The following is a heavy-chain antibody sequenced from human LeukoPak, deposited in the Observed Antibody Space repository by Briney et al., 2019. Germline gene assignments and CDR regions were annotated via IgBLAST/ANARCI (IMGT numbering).Heavy chain of an antibody. D-gene: IGHD7-27*01. V-gene: IGHV3-53*01. CDR1: GFSVSSSY. Sequence: TGGSLRLSCAGSGFSVSSSYMSWVRQAPGKGLEWVSVIYSGGNTYYADSVKGRFTISRDNSKNTLYLQMNSLRAEDTAVYYCARGWGTFDYWGQGTLVTVSS. CDR3: ARGWGTFDY. CDR2: IYSGGNT. J-gene: IGHJ4*02.